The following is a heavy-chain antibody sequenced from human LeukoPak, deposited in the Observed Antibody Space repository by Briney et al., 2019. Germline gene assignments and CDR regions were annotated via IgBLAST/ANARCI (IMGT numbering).Heavy chain of an antibody. D-gene: IGHD6-13*01. Sequence: SETLSLTCTVSGGSISSSSYCWGWIRQPPGKGLEWIGIIYYSGSTYYNPSLKSRVTISVDTSKNQFSLKLNSVTAADTAVYYCARDHSSSSEDYWGQGTLVTVSS. CDR3: ARDHSSSSEDY. V-gene: IGHV4-39*07. CDR1: GGSISSSSYC. J-gene: IGHJ4*02. CDR2: IYYSGST.